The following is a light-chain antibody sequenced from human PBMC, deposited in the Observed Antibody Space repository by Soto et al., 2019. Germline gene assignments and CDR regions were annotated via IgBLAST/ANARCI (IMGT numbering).Light chain of an antibody. CDR2: AAS. V-gene: IGKV1-8*01. CDR1: QGISSY. J-gene: IGKJ1*01. CDR3: QQGYSNPWT. Sequence: AIRMTQSPSSFSASTGDRVTITCRASQGISSYLAWYQQKPGKAPKLLIYAASTLQSGVPSRFSGSGSGTDFTLTVDSLQPEDFATYSCQQGYSNPWTFGQGTKVDIK.